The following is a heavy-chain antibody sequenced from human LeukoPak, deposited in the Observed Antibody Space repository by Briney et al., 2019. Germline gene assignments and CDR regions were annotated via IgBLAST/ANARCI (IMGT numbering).Heavy chain of an antibody. D-gene: IGHD4-17*01. J-gene: IGHJ6*03. CDR3: ADTTVENMDV. CDR1: AFTVSSNY. V-gene: IGHV3-53*01. Sequence: GGSLTLSCAAYAFTVSSNYIRWVRQAARKGLEWVSVIYSGGSTYYAGSVKGRFTISRDDSKITLYLQMNSLRAEDTAVYYCADTTVENMDVWGKGTTVTVSS. CDR2: IYSGGST.